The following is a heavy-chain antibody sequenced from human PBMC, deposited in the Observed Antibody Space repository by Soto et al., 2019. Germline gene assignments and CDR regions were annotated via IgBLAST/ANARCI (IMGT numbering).Heavy chain of an antibody. J-gene: IGHJ4*02. Sequence: QVQLVQSGAEVKKPGASVKVSCKASAYALNTYAINWVRQAPGQGLEWMGSICPYTGETHYAQHFQGRSTMTTDTSTNPAYMDLASLRSDDTAVYYCARGWFSSICRLDSWGPGTLVTVSS. V-gene: IGHV1-18*01. CDR2: ICPYTGET. D-gene: IGHD6-13*01. CDR3: ARGWFSSICRLDS. CDR1: AYALNTYA.